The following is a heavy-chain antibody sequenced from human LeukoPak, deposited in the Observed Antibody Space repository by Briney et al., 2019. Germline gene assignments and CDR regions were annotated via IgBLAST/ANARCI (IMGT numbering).Heavy chain of an antibody. V-gene: IGHV1-69*05. CDR2: IIPIFGTA. CDR1: GGTFSSYA. D-gene: IGHD6-13*01. Sequence: SVKVSCKASGGTFSSYAISWVRQAPGQGLEWMGGIIPIFGTANYAQKFQGRVTITTDESTSTAYMELSSLRSEDTAVYYCARDRGAGSSWYGEGYYFDYWGQGTLVTVTS. CDR3: ARDRGAGSSWYGEGYYFDY. J-gene: IGHJ4*02.